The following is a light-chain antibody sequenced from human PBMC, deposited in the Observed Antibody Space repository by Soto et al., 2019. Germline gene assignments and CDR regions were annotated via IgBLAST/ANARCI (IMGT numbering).Light chain of an antibody. CDR2: DTY. CDR1: QSVRSK. J-gene: IGKJ5*01. V-gene: IGKV3-15*01. CDR3: EQYNNWFSIT. Sequence: IVLKKSPACLSVSRVERATLACMASQSVRSKVAWYQQKPGQAPSLVIYDTYIRATGIPARFSGSGFGTEFTLTISSLQPEDFAVYYCEQYNNWFSITFGQGTRLEIK.